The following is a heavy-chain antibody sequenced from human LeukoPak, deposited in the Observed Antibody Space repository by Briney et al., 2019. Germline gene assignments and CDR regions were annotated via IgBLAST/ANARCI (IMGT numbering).Heavy chain of an antibody. J-gene: IGHJ4*02. CDR1: GASISSYF. Sequence: PSETLSLTCTVSGASISSYFWSWIRQPPGKGLEWIGYIYYTGSTNYNPSLKSRITISVDTSNNQFSLQLSSVTAADTAVYYCASSPDILTGYYNDYWDQGTLVTVSS. V-gene: IGHV4-59*01. CDR2: IYYTGST. CDR3: ASSPDILTGYYNDY. D-gene: IGHD3-9*01.